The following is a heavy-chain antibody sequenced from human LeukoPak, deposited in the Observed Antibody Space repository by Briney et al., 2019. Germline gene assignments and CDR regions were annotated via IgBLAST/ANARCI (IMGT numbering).Heavy chain of an antibody. CDR2: ISSSSSTI. CDR1: GFTFSSYA. Sequence: PGRSLRLSCAASGFTFSSYAMHWVRQAPGKGLEWVSYISSSSSTIYYADSVKGRFTISRDNAKNSLYLHMNSLRAEDTAVYYCARVAGYSGYEPGYFEDWGQGTLVTVSS. CDR3: ARVAGYSGYEPGYFED. D-gene: IGHD5-12*01. J-gene: IGHJ4*02. V-gene: IGHV3-48*04.